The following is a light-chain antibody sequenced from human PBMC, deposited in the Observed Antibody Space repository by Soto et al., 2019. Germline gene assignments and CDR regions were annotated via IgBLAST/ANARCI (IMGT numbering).Light chain of an antibody. CDR3: CSYAGSYTLV. CDR2: AVN. V-gene: IGLV2-11*01. J-gene: IGLJ3*02. CDR1: SSDVGDDNY. Sequence: QSALPQPGSVSGSPGQSVTISCTGTSSDVGDDNYVSWYQQHPGKAPKLLIYAVNMRPSGVPDRFSGSKSGNTASLTISGLQAEDEADYYCCSYAGSYTLVFGGGTKLTVL.